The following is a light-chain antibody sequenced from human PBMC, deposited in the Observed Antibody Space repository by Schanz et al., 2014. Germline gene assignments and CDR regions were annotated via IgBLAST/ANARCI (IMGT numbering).Light chain of an antibody. CDR1: SSDVGSYNL. V-gene: IGLV2-23*01. Sequence: QSALTQPRSVSGSPGQSVTISCTGTSSDVGSYNLVCWYQQHPGKAPKLMIYEGSKRPSGVSNRFSGSKSGNTASLTISGLQAEDEADYYCCSYAGSSTVLFGGGTKLTVL. J-gene: IGLJ2*01. CDR2: EGS. CDR3: CSYAGSSTVL.